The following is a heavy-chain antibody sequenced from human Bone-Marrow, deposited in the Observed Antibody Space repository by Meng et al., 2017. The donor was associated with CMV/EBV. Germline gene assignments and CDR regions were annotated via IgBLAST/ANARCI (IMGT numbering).Heavy chain of an antibody. CDR3: ARGGSYSSSWQGNYYYYYGMDV. D-gene: IGHD6-13*01. CDR2: IKWNGGST. CDR1: GFTFDDYG. V-gene: IGHV3-20*04. Sequence: GESLKISCAASGFTFDDYGMSWVRQGPGKGLEWVSGIKWNGGSTGYADSVKGRFTISRDNAKNSLYLQMNSLRAEDTALYYCARGGSYSSSWQGNYYYYYGMDVWGQGTTVTVSS. J-gene: IGHJ6*01.